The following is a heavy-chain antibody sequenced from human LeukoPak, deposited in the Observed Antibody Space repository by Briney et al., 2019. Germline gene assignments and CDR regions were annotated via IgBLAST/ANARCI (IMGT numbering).Heavy chain of an antibody. CDR2: ISSSGSTI. CDR3: AREPVGGDWFDP. D-gene: IGHD2-2*01. J-gene: IGHJ5*02. V-gene: IGHV3-48*02. CDR1: GFTFSSYS. Sequence: GGSLRLSCAASGFTFSSYSMNWVRQAPGKGLEWVSYISSSGSTIYYADSVKGRFTISRDNAKNSLYLQMNSLRDEDTAVYYCAREPVGGDWFDPWGQGTLVTVSS.